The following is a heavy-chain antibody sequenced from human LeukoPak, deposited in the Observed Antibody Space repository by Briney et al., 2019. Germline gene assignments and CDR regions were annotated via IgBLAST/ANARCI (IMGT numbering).Heavy chain of an antibody. CDR3: ARDPAATGTWWFDP. D-gene: IGHD6-13*01. CDR1: GFTFDDYA. J-gene: IGHJ5*02. CDR2: ISWNSGSI. V-gene: IGHV3-9*01. Sequence: PGGSLRLSCAASGFTFDDYAMHWVRQAPGKGLEWVSGISWNSGSIGYADSVKGRFTISRDNAKNSLYLQMNSLRAEDTAVYYCARDPAATGTWWFDPWGQGTLVTVSS.